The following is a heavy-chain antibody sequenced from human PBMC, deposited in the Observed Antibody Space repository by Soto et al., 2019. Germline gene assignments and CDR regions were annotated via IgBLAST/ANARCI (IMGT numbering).Heavy chain of an antibody. CDR1: GFTFSSYG. CDR2: ISYDGSNK. D-gene: IGHD6-13*01. V-gene: IGHV3-30*18. J-gene: IGHJ6*02. CDR3: AKGMGIAAAVNYYYYGMDV. Sequence: PGGSLTLSCAASGFTFSSYGMHWVRQAPGKGLEWVAVISYDGSNKYYADSVKGRFTISRDNSKNTLYLQMNSLRAEDTAVYYCAKGMGIAAAVNYYYYGMDVWGQGTTVTVSS.